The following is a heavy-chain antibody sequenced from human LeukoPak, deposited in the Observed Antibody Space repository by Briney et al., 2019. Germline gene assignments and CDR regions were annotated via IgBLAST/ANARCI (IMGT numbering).Heavy chain of an antibody. CDR2: ISWNSGSI. Sequence: PGRSLRLSCAASGFTFDDYAMHWVRQAPGKGLEWVSGISWNSGSIGYADSVKGRFTISRYNAKNSLYLQMNSLRAEDTALYYCARERQNKDFWSGGDYWGQGTLVTVSS. V-gene: IGHV3-9*01. CDR1: GFTFDDYA. D-gene: IGHD3-3*01. J-gene: IGHJ4*02. CDR3: ARERQNKDFWSGGDY.